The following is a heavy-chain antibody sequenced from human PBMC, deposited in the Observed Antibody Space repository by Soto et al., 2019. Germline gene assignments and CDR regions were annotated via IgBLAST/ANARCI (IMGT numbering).Heavy chain of an antibody. CDR1: GYTFTNYG. J-gene: IGHJ4*02. V-gene: IGHV1-18*01. CDR2: INTYNGET. D-gene: IGHD6-13*01. Sequence: QVQLVQSGAEVKKPGASLKVSCKTSGYTFTNYGFNWVRQAPGQGLEWMGWINTYNGETNYAQKFQGRVTMTTDTSTSTAYMELRGLRSDDTAIYYCAASQQFAYWGQGTLVSVSS. CDR3: AASQQFAY.